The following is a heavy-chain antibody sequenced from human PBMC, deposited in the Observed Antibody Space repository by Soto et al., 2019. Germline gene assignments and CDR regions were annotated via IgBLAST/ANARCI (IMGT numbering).Heavy chain of an antibody. CDR1: GGSFSGYY. CDR3: ARGFGVVAPHAFDI. D-gene: IGHD3-3*01. J-gene: IGHJ3*02. Sequence: SETLSLTCAVYGGSFSGYYLSWIRQPPGKGLEWIGEINHSGSTNYNPSLKSRVTISVDTSKNQFSLKLSSVTAADTAVYYCARGFGVVAPHAFDIWGQGTMVTVSS. CDR2: INHSGST. V-gene: IGHV4-34*01.